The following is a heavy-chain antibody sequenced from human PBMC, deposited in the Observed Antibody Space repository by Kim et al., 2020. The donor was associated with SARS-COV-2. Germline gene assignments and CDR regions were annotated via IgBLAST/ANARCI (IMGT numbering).Heavy chain of an antibody. J-gene: IGHJ4*02. Sequence: DSVKGRFTLYRAHSKNTLYLQMNSLRAEDTALYYCAKYYYGSGSSTFFDWWGQGTLVTVSS. D-gene: IGHD3-10*01. CDR3: AKYYYGSGSSTFFDW. V-gene: IGHV3-23*01.